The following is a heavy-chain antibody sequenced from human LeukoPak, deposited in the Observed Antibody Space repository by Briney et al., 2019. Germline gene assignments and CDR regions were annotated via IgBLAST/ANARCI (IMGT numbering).Heavy chain of an antibody. CDR3: ASSNEFYYDTSTYVDY. Sequence: GSLRLSCAASGFPFSRYAVHWVRQAPGKGLEWVALRSHDGGIEDYADSVKGRFTISRDNSRNTLYLQMNSLKPEDTAVYYCASSNEFYYDTSTYVDYWGQGTLVTVSS. D-gene: IGHD3-22*01. V-gene: IGHV3-30-3*01. CDR1: GFPFSRYA. J-gene: IGHJ4*02. CDR2: RSHDGGIE.